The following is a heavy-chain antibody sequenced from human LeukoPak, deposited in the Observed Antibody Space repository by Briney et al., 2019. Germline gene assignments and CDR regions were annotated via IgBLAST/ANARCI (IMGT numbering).Heavy chain of an antibody. CDR1: GYTFTSYG. D-gene: IGHD6-19*01. J-gene: IGHJ4*02. CDR3: AVTRYRSGWEVY. V-gene: IGHV1-18*01. CDR2: ISAYNGNT. Sequence: ASVKVSFKSSGYTFTSYGISWVRHGPGQGLKWMGWISAYNGNTNYAQKLQGRVTMTTDTSTSTAYMELRRLRSDDTAVYYCAVTRYRSGWEVYWRQGPLVTVSS.